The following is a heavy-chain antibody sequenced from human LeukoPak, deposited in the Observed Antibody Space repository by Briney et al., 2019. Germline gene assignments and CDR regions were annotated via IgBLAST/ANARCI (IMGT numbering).Heavy chain of an antibody. CDR2: IYYSGST. CDR3: ASLAIAAAENY. CDR1: GGSISSGDYY. J-gene: IGHJ4*02. V-gene: IGHV4-30-4*01. Sequence: SETLSLTCTVSGGSISSGDYYWSWIRQPPRKGLEWIGYIYYSGSTYYNPSLKSRVTISVDTSKNQFSLKLSSVTAADTAVYYCASLAIAAAENYWGQGTLVTVSS. D-gene: IGHD6-13*01.